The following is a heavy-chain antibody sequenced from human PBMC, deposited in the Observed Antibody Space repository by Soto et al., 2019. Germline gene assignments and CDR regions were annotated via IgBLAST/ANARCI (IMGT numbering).Heavy chain of an antibody. D-gene: IGHD4-17*01. CDR1: GFTFSSYG. J-gene: IGHJ6*02. V-gene: IGHV3-30*18. CDR3: AKDLVSYGDHEAPLEPMDV. Sequence: QVQLVESGGGVVQPGRSLRLSCAVSGFTFSSYGMHWVRQAPDKGLEWVAVISYDGSNKYYADSVKGRFTISRDNSKNSLYLQMNSLRTYDTGVYYCAKDLVSYGDHEAPLEPMDVWGQGTTVTVSS. CDR2: ISYDGSNK.